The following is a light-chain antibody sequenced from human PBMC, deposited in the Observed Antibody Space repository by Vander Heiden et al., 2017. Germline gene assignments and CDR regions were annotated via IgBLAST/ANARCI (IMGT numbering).Light chain of an antibody. V-gene: IGKV1-39*01. Sequence: DIQMTPSPSSLSASVGDRVTITCRASQSISSYLNWYQKKPGKANKLLIYAASSLQSGVQSRFSGSGSGKDFTLTISRLQPEDFATYYCQQSYSLSFGGGTKVEIK. CDR3: QQSYSLS. CDR1: QSISSY. J-gene: IGKJ4*01. CDR2: AAS.